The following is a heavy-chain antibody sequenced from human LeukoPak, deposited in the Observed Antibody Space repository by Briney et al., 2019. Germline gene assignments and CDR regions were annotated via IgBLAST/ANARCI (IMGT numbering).Heavy chain of an antibody. D-gene: IGHD3-10*01. CDR3: AREGAWAYYYGSGSYWGFFDY. Sequence: ASVKVSCKASGYTFTSYYMHWVRQAPGQGLEWMGIINPSGGSTSYAQKFQGRVTMTRDTSTSTVYMELSSLRSEDTAVYYCAREGAWAYYYGSGSYWGFFDYWGQGTLVTVSS. CDR2: INPSGGST. V-gene: IGHV1-46*01. J-gene: IGHJ4*02. CDR1: GYTFTSYY.